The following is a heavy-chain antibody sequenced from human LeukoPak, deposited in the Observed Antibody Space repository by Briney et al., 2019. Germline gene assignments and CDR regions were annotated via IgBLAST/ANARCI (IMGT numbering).Heavy chain of an antibody. CDR1: GFTFSSYW. D-gene: IGHD2-2*01. Sequence: GRSLRLSCAASGFTFSSYWMHWVRQAPGKGLVWVSRLNSDGSSTGYADSVKGRFTISRDNAKNTLYLQMNSLRAEDTAVYYCVRDLRYCSSTSCYDPCFDYWGQGTLVTVSS. CDR3: VRDLRYCSSTSCYDPCFDY. CDR2: LNSDGSST. J-gene: IGHJ4*02. V-gene: IGHV3-74*01.